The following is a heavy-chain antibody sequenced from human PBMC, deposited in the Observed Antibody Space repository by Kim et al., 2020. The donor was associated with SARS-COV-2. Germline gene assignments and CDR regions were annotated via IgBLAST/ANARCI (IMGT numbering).Heavy chain of an antibody. D-gene: IGHD4-17*01. CDR2: INTNTGNP. CDR1: GYTFTSYA. CDR3: ARGPRDYGDQNWYFDL. J-gene: IGHJ2*01. Sequence: ASVKVSCKASGYTFTSYAMNWVRQAPGQGLEWMGWINTNTGNPTYAQGFTGRFVFSLDTSVSTAYLQINSLKAEDTAVYYCARGPRDYGDQNWYFDLWGRGTLVTVSS. V-gene: IGHV7-4-1*02.